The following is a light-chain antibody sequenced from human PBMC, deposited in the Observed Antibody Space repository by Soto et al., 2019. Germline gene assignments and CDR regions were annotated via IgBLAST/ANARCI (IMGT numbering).Light chain of an antibody. CDR2: GAS. CDR1: QSVSSTF. V-gene: IGKV3-20*01. Sequence: EVVLTQSPGTLSLFPGERATLSCRANQSVSSTFLAWYQQKPGQAPRLLIYGASRRATGIPDRFSSSGSGTDFTLTISRLEPEDFAVYYCQQYGTSLKWTFGQGTKVGVK. J-gene: IGKJ1*01. CDR3: QQYGTSLKWT.